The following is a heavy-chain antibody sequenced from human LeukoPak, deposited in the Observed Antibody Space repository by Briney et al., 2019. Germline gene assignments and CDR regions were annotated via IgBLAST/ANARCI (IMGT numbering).Heavy chain of an antibody. V-gene: IGHV3-23*01. CDR3: ARYNNFWTGF. D-gene: IGHD3/OR15-3a*01. Sequence: GGSLRLSCAASGFTFSSYAMSWVRQAPGQGLEWVSAISGSGGSTYYADSVKGRFTISRDNSKNTLYLQMNSLRAEDTAVYYCARYNNFWTGFWGQGTLVTVSS. CDR2: ISGSGGST. CDR1: GFTFSSYA. J-gene: IGHJ4*02.